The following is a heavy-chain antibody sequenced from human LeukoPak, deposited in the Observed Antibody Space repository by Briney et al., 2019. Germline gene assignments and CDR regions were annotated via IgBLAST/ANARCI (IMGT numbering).Heavy chain of an antibody. CDR2: LSGSAGGT. CDR3: AKRGVVVRVFLVGFHREAYYFDS. V-gene: IGHV3-23*01. CDR1: GITLSNYA. J-gene: IGHJ4*02. D-gene: IGHD3-16*02. Sequence: GGSLRLSCGVSGITLSNYAMSWVRQAPGKGLEWVAGLSGSAGGTTYADSVKGRFTISRDNSKSTLFLQMNRLRAEDTAVYFCAKRGVVVRVFLVGFHREAYYFDSWGQGAQVTVSS.